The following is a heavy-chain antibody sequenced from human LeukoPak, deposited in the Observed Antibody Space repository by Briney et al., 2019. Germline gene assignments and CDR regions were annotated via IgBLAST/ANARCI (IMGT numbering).Heavy chain of an antibody. V-gene: IGHV1-69*05. CDR2: IIPIFGTA. D-gene: IGHD3/OR15-3a*01. J-gene: IGHJ6*03. Sequence: SVKVSCKASGGTFSSYAISWVRQAPGQGLEWMGGIIPIFGTANYAQKFQGRVTITTDESTSTAYMELSSLRSEDTAVYYCASWTRHRGSIYYYYYMDVWGKGTTVTVSS. CDR1: GGTFSSYA. CDR3: ASWTRHRGSIYYYYYMDV.